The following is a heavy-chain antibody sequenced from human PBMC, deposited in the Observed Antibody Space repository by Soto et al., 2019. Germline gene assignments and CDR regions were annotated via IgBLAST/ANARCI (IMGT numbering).Heavy chain of an antibody. J-gene: IGHJ4*02. V-gene: IGHV1-3*01. CDR2: INAGNGNT. CDR1: GYTFTSYA. CDR3: ARGILLQAFDY. Sequence: VASVKVSCKASGYTFTSYAMHWVRQAPGQRLEWMGWINAGNGNTKYSQKFQGRVTITRDTSASTAYMELSSLRSEDTAVYYCARGILLQAFDYWGQGTLVTVSS. D-gene: IGHD2-15*01.